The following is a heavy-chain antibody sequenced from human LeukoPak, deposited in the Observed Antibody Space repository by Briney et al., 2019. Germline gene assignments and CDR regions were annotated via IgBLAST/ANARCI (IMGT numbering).Heavy chain of an antibody. D-gene: IGHD3-22*01. J-gene: IGHJ4*02. Sequence: SETLSLTCIVSGGSISSYYWSWIRQPAGKGLEWIGRIYSSGSANYIPSLKSQVSMSVDTSKNQFSLKLSSVTAADTAVYYCARNYYDTNGYYSGFDYWGQGTLVTVSS. CDR3: ARNYYDTNGYYSGFDY. CDR2: IYSSGSA. CDR1: GGSISSYY. V-gene: IGHV4-4*07.